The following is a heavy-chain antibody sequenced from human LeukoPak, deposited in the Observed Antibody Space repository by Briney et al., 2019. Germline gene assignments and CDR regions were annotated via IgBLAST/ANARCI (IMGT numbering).Heavy chain of an antibody. V-gene: IGHV3-21*01. CDR1: GFTFSSYS. CDR2: ISSSSSYI. J-gene: IGHJ4*02. CDR3: AREGFDY. Sequence: GGTLRLSCAASGFTFSSYSMNWVRQAPGKGLEWVSSISSSSSYISYADSVKGRFTISRDNAKNSLYLQMNSLRAEDTAVYYCAREGFDYWGQGTLVTVSS.